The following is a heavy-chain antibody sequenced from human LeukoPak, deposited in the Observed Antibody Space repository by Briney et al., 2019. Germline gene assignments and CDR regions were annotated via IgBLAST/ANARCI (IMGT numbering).Heavy chain of an antibody. CDR1: GFTFSSYA. V-gene: IGHV3-30*04. J-gene: IGHJ4*02. Sequence: GGSLRLSCAASGFTFSSYAMHWVRQAPGKGLEWVAVISYDGSNKYYADSVKGRFTISGDNSKNTLYLQMNSLRAEDTAVYYCARDEVGATVLDYWGQGTLVTVSS. D-gene: IGHD1-26*01. CDR2: ISYDGSNK. CDR3: ARDEVGATVLDY.